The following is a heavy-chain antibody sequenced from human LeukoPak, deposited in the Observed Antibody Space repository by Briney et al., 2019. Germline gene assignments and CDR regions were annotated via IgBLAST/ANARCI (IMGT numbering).Heavy chain of an antibody. CDR1: GGSISSGDYY. CDR2: IYHSGRA. J-gene: IGHJ6*02. D-gene: IGHD6-13*01. CDR3: AREKVAAGNYGMDV. V-gene: IGHV4-30-4*01. Sequence: KTSETLSLTCAVSGGSISSGDYYWDWIRQPPGKGLEWIGYIYHSGRAYYNPSLKNRATISVDTSKNQFSLKLSSVTAADTAVYYCAREKVAAGNYGMDVWGQGTTVTVSS.